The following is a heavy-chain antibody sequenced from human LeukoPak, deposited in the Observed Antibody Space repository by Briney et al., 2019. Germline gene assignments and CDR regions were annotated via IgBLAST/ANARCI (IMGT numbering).Heavy chain of an antibody. J-gene: IGHJ4*02. CDR1: GFGGSRNY. V-gene: IGHV3-66*01. Sequence: GGSLRLSCAASGFGGSRNYVTWVRQAPGKGLEWVSVIYPGGSTYYADAVKGRFIISRDNSNNTQYLQMNNLRAEDTAVYYCATDRPVYWGQGTLVTVSS. CDR2: IYPGGST. CDR3: ATDRPVY.